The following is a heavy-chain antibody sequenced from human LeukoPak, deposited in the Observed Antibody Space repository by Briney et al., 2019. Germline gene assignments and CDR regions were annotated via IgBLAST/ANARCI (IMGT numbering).Heavy chain of an antibody. Sequence: GGSLRLSCAASGFTFSSYGMLWVRPAPGKGLEGVAVICYDGSNKYYADSVKGRFTISRDNSKNTLYLQMNSLRAEDTAVYYCARETIAAAGQAYYYYYGMDVWGQGPTVTVSS. CDR3: ARETIAAAGQAYYYYYGMDV. J-gene: IGHJ6*02. D-gene: IGHD6-13*01. CDR2: ICYDGSNK. CDR1: GFTFSSYG. V-gene: IGHV3-33*01.